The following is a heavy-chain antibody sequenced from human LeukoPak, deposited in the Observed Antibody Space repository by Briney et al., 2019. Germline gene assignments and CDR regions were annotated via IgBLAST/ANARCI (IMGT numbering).Heavy chain of an antibody. CDR2: IYYSGST. CDR1: GGSISSGGYY. J-gene: IGHJ3*02. D-gene: IGHD4-17*01. V-gene: IGHV4-31*03. CDR3: ARSDYVDAFDI. Sequence: SETLSLTCTVSGGSISSGGYYWSWIRQHPGKGLEWIGYIYYSGSTYYNPSLKSRVTISVDTSKNQFSLKLSSVTAADTAVYYCARSDYVDAFDIWGQGTMVTVSS.